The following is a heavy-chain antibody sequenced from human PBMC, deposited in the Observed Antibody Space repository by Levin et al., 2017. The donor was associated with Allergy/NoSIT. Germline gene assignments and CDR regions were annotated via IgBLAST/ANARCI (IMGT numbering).Heavy chain of an antibody. J-gene: IGHJ4*02. CDR1: GGSFSGYY. V-gene: IGHV4-34*01. Sequence: SETLSLTCAVYGGSFSGYYWSWIRQPPGKGLEWIGEINHSGSTNYNPSLKSRVTISVDTSKNQFSLKLSSVTAADTAVYYCARRRSGGNPDYWGQGTLVTVSS. D-gene: IGHD4-23*01. CDR2: INHSGST. CDR3: ARRRSGGNPDY.